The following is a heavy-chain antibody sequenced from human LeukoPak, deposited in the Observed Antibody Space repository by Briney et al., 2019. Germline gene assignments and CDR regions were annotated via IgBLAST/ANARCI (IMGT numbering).Heavy chain of an antibody. V-gene: IGHV4-59*12. CDR3: AGFHGSGSYYNGHYFDY. CDR2: IYYSGST. Sequence: SETLSLTCTVSGGSISSYYWSWIRQPPGKGLEWIGYIYYSGSTNYNPSLKSRVTISVDTSKNQFSLKPSSVTAADTAVYYCAGFHGSGSYYNGHYFDYWGQGTLVTVSS. D-gene: IGHD3-10*01. J-gene: IGHJ4*02. CDR1: GGSISSYY.